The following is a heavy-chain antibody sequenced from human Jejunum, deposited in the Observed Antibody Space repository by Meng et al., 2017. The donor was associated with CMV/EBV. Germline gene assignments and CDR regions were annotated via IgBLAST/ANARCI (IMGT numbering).Heavy chain of an antibody. V-gene: IGHV3-49*04. CDR3: TRDLFTGFYDTTAYYSFDY. Sequence: FAMSWVRQAPGKGLEWVGFIRSKPYGETTEYAASVKGRFTISRDDSQSIAYLHMNSLKTEDTAVYYCTRDLFTGFYDTTAYYSFDYWGQGTLVTVSS. J-gene: IGHJ4*02. CDR2: IRSKPYGETT. CDR1: FA. D-gene: IGHD3-22*01.